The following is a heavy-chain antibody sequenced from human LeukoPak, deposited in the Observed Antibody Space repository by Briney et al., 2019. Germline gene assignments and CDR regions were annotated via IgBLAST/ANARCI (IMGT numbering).Heavy chain of an antibody. V-gene: IGHV4-59*01. D-gene: IGHD3-3*01. Sequence: SETLSLTCTVSGGSISSYYWSWLRQPPGKGLEWIGYIYYSGSTNYNPSLKSRVTISVDTSKNQFSLKLSSVTAADTAVYYCARVSTIFGVAQDYYYYMDVWGKGTTVTVSS. CDR2: IYYSGST. CDR1: GGSISSYY. CDR3: ARVSTIFGVAQDYYYYMDV. J-gene: IGHJ6*03.